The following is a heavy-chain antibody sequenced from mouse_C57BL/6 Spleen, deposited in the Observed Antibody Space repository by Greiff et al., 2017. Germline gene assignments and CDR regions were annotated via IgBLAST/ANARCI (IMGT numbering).Heavy chain of an antibody. CDR1: GFSLSTSGMG. J-gene: IGHJ1*03. Sequence: QVTLKESGPGILQSSQTLSLTCSFSGFSLSTSGMGVSWIRQPSGKGLEWLAHIYWDDDKRYNPSLKSRLTISKDTSRNQVFLKITSVDTADTATYYCARPHYYGSSHWYFDVWGTGTTVTVSS. CDR2: IYWDDDK. CDR3: ARPHYYGSSHWYFDV. V-gene: IGHV8-12*01. D-gene: IGHD1-1*01.